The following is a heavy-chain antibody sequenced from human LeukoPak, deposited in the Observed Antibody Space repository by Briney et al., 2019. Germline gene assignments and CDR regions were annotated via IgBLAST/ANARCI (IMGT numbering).Heavy chain of an antibody. D-gene: IGHD2-8*01. J-gene: IGHJ6*02. CDR2: IYYSGST. CDR1: GGSISSYY. CDR3: ARDSLYGLVSYYYYGMDV. Sequence: PSETLSLTCTVSGGSISSYYWSWIRQPPGKGLEWIGYIYYSGSTNYNPSLKSRVTISVDTSKNQFSLKLSSVTAADTAVYYCARDSLYGLVSYYYYGMDVWGQGTTVTVSS. V-gene: IGHV4-59*01.